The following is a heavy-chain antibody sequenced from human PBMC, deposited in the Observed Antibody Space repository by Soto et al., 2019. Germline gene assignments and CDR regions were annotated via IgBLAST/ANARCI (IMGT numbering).Heavy chain of an antibody. CDR1: GFTFSDYG. J-gene: IGHJ4*02. Sequence: EVRLLESGGGLVQPGGSLRLSCAASGFTFSDYGMGWVRQAPGKGLEWVSTLSGRGDSTYYADSVKGRFTISRDNSKNTLYVLLSSLRADDTAVYYCAKVAGATSGVGFDYWGQGTLVTVSS. CDR3: AKVAGATSGVGFDY. CDR2: LSGRGDST. V-gene: IGHV3-23*01. D-gene: IGHD1-26*01.